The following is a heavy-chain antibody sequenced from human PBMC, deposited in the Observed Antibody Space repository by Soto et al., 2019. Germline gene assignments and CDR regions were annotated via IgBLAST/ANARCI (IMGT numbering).Heavy chain of an antibody. D-gene: IGHD6-19*01. J-gene: IGHJ4*02. Sequence: GGSLRLSCAASGFTFSSYGMHWVRQAPGKGLEGVAVISYDGSNKYYADSVKGRFTISRDNSKNTLYLQMNSLRAEDTAVYYCAKSAGPRTGYSSGWTAFGYFDYWGQGTLVTVSS. CDR2: ISYDGSNK. V-gene: IGHV3-30*18. CDR3: AKSAGPRTGYSSGWTAFGYFDY. CDR1: GFTFSSYG.